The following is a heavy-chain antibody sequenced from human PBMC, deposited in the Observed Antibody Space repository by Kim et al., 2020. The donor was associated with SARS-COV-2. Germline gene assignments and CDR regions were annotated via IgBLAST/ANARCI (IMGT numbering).Heavy chain of an antibody. D-gene: IGHD5-12*01. J-gene: IGHJ4*02. CDR1: GYTFTSYA. V-gene: IGHV1-3*01. CDR3: ARVIVAAGPTIDY. CDR2: INAGNGNT. Sequence: ASVKVSCKASGYTFTSYAMHWVRQDPGQRLEWMGWINAGNGNTKYSQKFQGRVTITRDTSASTAYMELSSLRSEDTAVYYCARVIVAAGPTIDYWGQGTLVTVSS.